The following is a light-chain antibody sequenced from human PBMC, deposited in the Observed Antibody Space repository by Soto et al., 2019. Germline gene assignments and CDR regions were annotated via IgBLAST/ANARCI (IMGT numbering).Light chain of an antibody. CDR2: AAS. CDR1: QGISNN. Sequence: DIQMTQSPSSLSASVGDRVTIACRASQGISNNLAWYQQKPGKVPKLLIYAASTLESGVPSRFSGSRSGTDFTLTISSLQPEDVATYYCQKYDSAPLTFGGGNKVEIK. J-gene: IGKJ4*01. CDR3: QKYDSAPLT. V-gene: IGKV1-27*01.